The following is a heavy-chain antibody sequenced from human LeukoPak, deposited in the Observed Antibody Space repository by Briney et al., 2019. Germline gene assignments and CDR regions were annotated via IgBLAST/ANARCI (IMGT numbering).Heavy chain of an antibody. D-gene: IGHD2-2*01. V-gene: IGHV1-3*01. CDR3: ARGIVVQPSANWFDP. CDR2: INADDGNT. Sequence: ASVNVSCKTSGYTFTTYAIHWVRQAPGQRLEWMGLINADDGNTRYSQRFQGRVTITRDTSANTAYMELSSLRFEDTAVYYCARGIVVQPSANWFDPWGQGTPVTVSS. CDR1: GYTFTTYA. J-gene: IGHJ5*02.